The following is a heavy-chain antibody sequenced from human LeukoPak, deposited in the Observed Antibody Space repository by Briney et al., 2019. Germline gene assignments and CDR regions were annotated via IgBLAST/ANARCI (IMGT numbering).Heavy chain of an antibody. CDR2: IYGSGPP. Sequence: PSETLSLTCTVSGGSMSSFYWSWIRQPAGKGLEWIGRIYGSGPPNSNPALQSRVTMSVDTSKKQFSLKVTSVTAADTAVYYCAKDGSSWPFFESWGQGTLVTVSS. CDR3: AKDGSSWPFFES. D-gene: IGHD6-13*01. V-gene: IGHV4-4*07. J-gene: IGHJ4*02. CDR1: GGSMSSFY.